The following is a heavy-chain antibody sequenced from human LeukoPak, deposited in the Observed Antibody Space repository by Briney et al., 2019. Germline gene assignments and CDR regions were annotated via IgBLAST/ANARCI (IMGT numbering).Heavy chain of an antibody. CDR1: GYTFTGYY. D-gene: IGHD1-20*01. J-gene: IGHJ5*02. Sequence: ASVKVSCKASGYTFTGYYMHWVRQAPGQGLEWMGRINPNSGGTNYAQEFQGRVTMTRDTSIDTVYMELSRLRSDDTAVYYCARGRGVTDTQPWGQGTLVTVSS. CDR3: ARGRGVTDTQP. V-gene: IGHV1-2*06. CDR2: INPNSGGT.